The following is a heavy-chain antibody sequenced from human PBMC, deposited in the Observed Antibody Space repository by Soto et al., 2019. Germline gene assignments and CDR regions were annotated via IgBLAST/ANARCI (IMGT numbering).Heavy chain of an antibody. CDR2: ISWNGNDI. J-gene: IGHJ4*02. D-gene: IGHD3-3*01. CDR1: GFTFDDYA. V-gene: IGHV3-9*01. Sequence: EVQLVESGGDMVQPGRSLRLSCVASGFTFDDYAMWWVRQAPGKGLEWVSGISWNGNDIAYADSVKGRFTISRDDAKNSLYLHMKSLRADDTALYFCAKDMDRYDFWTGSSFDSWGQGTLVTVSS. CDR3: AKDMDRYDFWTGSSFDS.